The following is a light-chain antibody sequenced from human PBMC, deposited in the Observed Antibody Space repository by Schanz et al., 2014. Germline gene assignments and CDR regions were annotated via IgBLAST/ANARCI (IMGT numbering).Light chain of an antibody. Sequence: EIVLTQSPGTLSLSPGERATLSCRASQSVSSSYLAWYQQKPGQAPRLLIYGASSRATGIPDRFSGSGSGTDFTLTISRLEPEDFAVYYCQHYGTSAQTFGQGTKLQIK. CDR3: QHYGTSAQT. CDR1: QSVSSSY. CDR2: GAS. J-gene: IGKJ2*01. V-gene: IGKV3-20*01.